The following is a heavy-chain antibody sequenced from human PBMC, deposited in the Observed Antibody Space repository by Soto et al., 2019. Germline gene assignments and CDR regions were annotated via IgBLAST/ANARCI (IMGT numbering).Heavy chain of an antibody. Sequence: LRLSCAASVFTFSSYEMNWVRQAPGKGLEWVSYISSSGSTIYYADSVKGRFTISRDNAKNSLYLQMNSLRAEDTAVYYCARSFSSSWDPYGMDVWGQGTTVTVSS. V-gene: IGHV3-48*03. CDR1: VFTFSSYE. J-gene: IGHJ6*02. CDR3: ARSFSSSWDPYGMDV. D-gene: IGHD6-13*01. CDR2: ISSSGSTI.